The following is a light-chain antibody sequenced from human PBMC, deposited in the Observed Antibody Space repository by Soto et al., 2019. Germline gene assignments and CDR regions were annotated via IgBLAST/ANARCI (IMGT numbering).Light chain of an antibody. J-gene: IGKJ4*01. CDR3: QQYGSSPLT. Sequence: EFVLTQSPVTLSLSPGERATLSCRASQSVSSSYLAWYQQKPGQAPRLLIYGASSRATGIPDRFSGSGSGTDFTLTISRLEPEDFAVYYCQQYGSSPLTFGGGTKVEIK. V-gene: IGKV3-20*01. CDR1: QSVSSSY. CDR2: GAS.